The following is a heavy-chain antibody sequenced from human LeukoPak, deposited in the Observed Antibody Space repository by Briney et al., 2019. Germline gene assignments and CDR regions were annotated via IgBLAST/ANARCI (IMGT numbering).Heavy chain of an antibody. V-gene: IGHV3-30-3*01. D-gene: IGHD3-16*02. CDR2: ISYDGSNK. CDR3: AKDAMGDDYVWGSYRY. Sequence: GGSLRLSCAASGFTFSSYAMHWVRQAPGKGLEWVAVISYDGSNKYYADSVKGRFTISRDNSKNTLYLQMNSLRAEDTAVYYCAKDAMGDDYVWGSYRYWGQGTLVTVSS. CDR1: GFTFSSYA. J-gene: IGHJ4*02.